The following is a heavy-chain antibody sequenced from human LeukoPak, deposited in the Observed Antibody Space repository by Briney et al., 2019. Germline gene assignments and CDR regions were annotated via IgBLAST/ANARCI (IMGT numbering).Heavy chain of an antibody. CDR1: GGSISSGGYS. CDR2: IYHSGST. D-gene: IGHD6-6*01. Sequence: SETLSLTCAVSGGSISSGGYSWSWIRQPPGKGLEWIGYIYHSGSTYYNPSLKSRVTISVDTSKNQFSLKLSSVTAADTAVYYCARGTYSSSRGNDYWGQGTLVTVSS. V-gene: IGHV4-30-2*01. J-gene: IGHJ4*02. CDR3: ARGTYSSSRGNDY.